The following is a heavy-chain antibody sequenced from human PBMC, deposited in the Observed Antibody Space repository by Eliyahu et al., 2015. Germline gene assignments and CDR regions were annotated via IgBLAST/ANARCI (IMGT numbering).Heavy chain of an antibody. CDR2: GNPNSGGT. D-gene: IGHD2-15*01. CDR3: ARGECSGGSCYETGTDY. V-gene: IGHV1-2*02. Sequence: QVQLVQSGAEVKKPGASVKVSCKASXXXXTGXYXXWVRQAPGQGVGXMGWGNPNSGGTNYAQKFQGRVTMTRDTSISTAYMELSRLRSDDTAVYYCARGECSGGSCYETGTDYWGQGTLVTVSS. J-gene: IGHJ4*02. CDR1: XXXXTGXY.